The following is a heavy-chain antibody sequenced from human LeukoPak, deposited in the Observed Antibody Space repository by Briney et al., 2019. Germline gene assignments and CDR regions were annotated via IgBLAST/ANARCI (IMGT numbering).Heavy chain of an antibody. CDR3: ARGSREWTTVAEFDY. V-gene: IGHV1-46*01. CDR2: INPSGGST. D-gene: IGHD4-17*01. Sequence: ASVKVSCKASGYTFTSYYMHWVRQAPGQGLEWMGIINPSGGSTSYAQKFQGRVTMTRDTSTSTVYMELSSLRSEDTAVYYCARGSREWTTVAEFDYWGQGTLVTVSS. CDR1: GYTFTSYY. J-gene: IGHJ4*02.